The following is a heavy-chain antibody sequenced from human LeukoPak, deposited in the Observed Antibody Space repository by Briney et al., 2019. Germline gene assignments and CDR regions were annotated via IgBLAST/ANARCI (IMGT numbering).Heavy chain of an antibody. CDR3: ASQQLQDAFDI. CDR2: ISSSGSTI. D-gene: IGHD6-13*01. V-gene: IGHV3-11*01. J-gene: IGHJ3*02. Sequence: GGSLRLSCAASGFTFSDYYMSWIRQAPGKGLEWVSYISSSGSTIYYADSVKGRFTISRDNATNSLYLQMNSLRAEDTAVYYCASQQLQDAFDIWGQGTMVTVSS. CDR1: GFTFSDYY.